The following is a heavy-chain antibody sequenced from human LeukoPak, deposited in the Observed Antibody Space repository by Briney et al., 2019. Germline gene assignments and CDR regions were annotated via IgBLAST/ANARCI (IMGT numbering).Heavy chain of an antibody. D-gene: IGHD6-19*01. Sequence: SETLSLTCAVYGGSFSGYYWSWIRQPPGKGLEWIGEINHSGSTNYNPSLKSRVTISVDTSKNQFSLKLSSVTAADTAVYYRARVREYSSGWQHWGQGTLVTVSS. CDR3: ARVREYSSGWQH. CDR1: GGSFSGYY. J-gene: IGHJ4*02. CDR2: INHSGST. V-gene: IGHV4-34*01.